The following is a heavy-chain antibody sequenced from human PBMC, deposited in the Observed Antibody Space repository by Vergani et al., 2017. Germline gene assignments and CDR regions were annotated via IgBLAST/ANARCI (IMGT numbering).Heavy chain of an antibody. Sequence: QVQLVQSGAEVKKPGSSVKVSCKASGGTFSSYAISWVRQAPGLGLEWMGGIIPIFGTANYAQKFQGRVTITADESTSTAYMELSSLRSEDTAVYYCARDHPDYYGSGSYYNAGLAYYYYYYGMDVWGQGTTVTVSS. D-gene: IGHD3-10*01. CDR3: ARDHPDYYGSGSYYNAGLAYYYYYYGMDV. J-gene: IGHJ6*02. V-gene: IGHV1-69*01. CDR1: GGTFSSYA. CDR2: IIPIFGTA.